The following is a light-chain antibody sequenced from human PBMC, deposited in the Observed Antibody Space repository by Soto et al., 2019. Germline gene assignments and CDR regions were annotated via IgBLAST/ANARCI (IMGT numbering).Light chain of an antibody. J-gene: IGLJ2*01. CDR3: SSYAGSGTWV. CDR2: EVS. Sequence: QSAPTQPPSASGSPGQSATISCTGTSSDVGGYNYVSWYQQYPGKAPHLMIYEVSKXXXXXPXXXAGSTSGNTSSPTVSGXXXXXXXDYYCSSYAGSGTWVFGGGTKLTVL. CDR1: SSDVGGYNY. V-gene: IGLV2-8*01.